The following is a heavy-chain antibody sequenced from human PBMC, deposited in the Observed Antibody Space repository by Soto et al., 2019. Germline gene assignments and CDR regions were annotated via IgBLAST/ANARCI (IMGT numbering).Heavy chain of an antibody. D-gene: IGHD3-16*02. CDR3: ARELYISDYIWGSYRLLGNNWFDP. Sequence: ASETLSLTCTVSGGSISSYYWSWIRQSPGKGLEWIGYIYYSGSTNYNPSLKSRVTISVDTSKNQFSLKLSSVTAADTAVYYCARELYISDYIWGSYRLLGNNWFDPWGQGTLVTVSS. CDR1: GGSISSYY. CDR2: IYYSGST. J-gene: IGHJ5*02. V-gene: IGHV4-59*01.